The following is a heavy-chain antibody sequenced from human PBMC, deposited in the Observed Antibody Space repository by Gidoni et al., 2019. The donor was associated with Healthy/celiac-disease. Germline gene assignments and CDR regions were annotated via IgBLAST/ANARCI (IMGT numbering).Heavy chain of an antibody. J-gene: IGHJ3*02. Sequence: QVQLVESGGGVVQPGRSLRLPCAASGFTFSSYAMHWVRQAPGKGLEWVAVISYDGSNKYYADSVKGRFTISRDNSKNTLYLQMNSLRAEDTAVYYCARGPTGGDAFDIWGQGTMVTVSS. CDR3: ARGPTGGDAFDI. V-gene: IGHV3-30-3*01. CDR2: ISYDGSNK. CDR1: GFTFSSYA. D-gene: IGHD4-17*01.